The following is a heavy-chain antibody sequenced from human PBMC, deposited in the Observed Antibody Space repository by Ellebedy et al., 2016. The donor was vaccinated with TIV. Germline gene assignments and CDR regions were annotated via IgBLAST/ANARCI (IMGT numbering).Heavy chain of an antibody. V-gene: IGHV1-2*02. J-gene: IGHJ4*02. CDR1: GYTFIDYG. Sequence: ASVKVSCXASGYTFIDYGIHWVRQAPGQGLDWVGRIHPNSGDTYYAQKFQGRVTMTRDTSISTVYMELSSLTSDDTAVYYCARDFYGSYEYWGQGTLVTFSS. D-gene: IGHD1-26*01. CDR3: ARDFYGSYEY. CDR2: IHPNSGDT.